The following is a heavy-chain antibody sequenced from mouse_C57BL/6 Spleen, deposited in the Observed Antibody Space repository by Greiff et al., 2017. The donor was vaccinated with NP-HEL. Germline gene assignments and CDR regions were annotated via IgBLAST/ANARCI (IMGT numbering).Heavy chain of an antibody. CDR1: GYTFTSYW. D-gene: IGHD2-4*01. Sequence: QVQLQQPGAELVRPGSSVKLSCKASGYTFTSYWMDWVKQRPGQGLEWIGNIYPSGSGTHYNQKFKDTATLTVDTSSSTAYMQLSSLTSEDSAGYYCARSVMIPTYYFDHWGQGTTLTVSS. CDR3: ARSVMIPTYYFDH. J-gene: IGHJ2*01. CDR2: IYPSGSGT. V-gene: IGHV1-61*01.